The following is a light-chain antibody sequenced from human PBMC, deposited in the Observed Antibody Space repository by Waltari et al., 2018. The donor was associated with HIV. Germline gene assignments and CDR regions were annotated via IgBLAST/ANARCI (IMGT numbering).Light chain of an antibody. CDR3: QLYNNWPGKT. CDR2: GAS. CDR1: QSVTSN. Sequence: EIVLSQSSATLSVSPWERATLSCRAVQSVTSNLAWYQQKPGQAPRLLIYGASTGATGIPARFGGSDSGTEFTLTISSLQSEDFAVYDCQLYNNWPGKTFGQGNKVDIK. J-gene: IGKJ1*01. V-gene: IGKV3-15*01.